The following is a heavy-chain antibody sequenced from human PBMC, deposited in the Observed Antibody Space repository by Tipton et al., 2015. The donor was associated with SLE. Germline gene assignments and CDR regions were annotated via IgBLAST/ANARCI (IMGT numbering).Heavy chain of an antibody. CDR3: ARDGGQRVISGTYDFYYYGLDV. CDR2: NSHDGGA. CDR1: DGSLRGYY. J-gene: IGHJ6*02. V-gene: IGHV4-34*01. Sequence: TLSLTCTVFDGSLRGYYWAWLRQSHGQGLEWIGANSHDGGANYNPSRESRGTISLETSKNQFSLKLTSVTAADTAVYYCARDGGQRVISGTYDFYYYGLDVWGQGTTVTVPS. D-gene: IGHD6-13*01.